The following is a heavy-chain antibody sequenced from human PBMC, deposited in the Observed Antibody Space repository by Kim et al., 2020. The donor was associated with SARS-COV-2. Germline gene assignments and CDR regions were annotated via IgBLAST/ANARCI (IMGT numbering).Heavy chain of an antibody. CDR2: ISSSGSTI. V-gene: IGHV3-11*01. Sequence: GGSLRLSCAASGFTFSDYYMSWIRQAPGKGLEWVSYISSSGSTIYYADSVKGRFTISRDNAKNSLYLQMNRLRAEDTAVYYCARDSRGGIVVVPAAINWYFDLWGRGTLVTVSS. CDR3: ARDSRGGIVVVPAAINWYFDL. D-gene: IGHD2-2*01. CDR1: GFTFSDYY. J-gene: IGHJ2*01.